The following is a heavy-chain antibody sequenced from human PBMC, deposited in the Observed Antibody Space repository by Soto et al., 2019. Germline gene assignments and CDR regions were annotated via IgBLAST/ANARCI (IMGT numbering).Heavy chain of an antibody. CDR2: IGTSGHA. Sequence: EVQLVETGGGLVQAGGSLRLSCAASGFTFSGHGMHWVRQAAGESLEWVSVIGTSGHAFYADSVKGRFTITREDAKNSVYLQMNSLRDGDTAVYYCARGGGFGEQYSDAFDIWSQGTMVTVSS. V-gene: IGHV3-13*01. CDR3: ARGGGFGEQYSDAFDI. CDR1: GFTFSGHG. D-gene: IGHD3-10*01. J-gene: IGHJ3*02.